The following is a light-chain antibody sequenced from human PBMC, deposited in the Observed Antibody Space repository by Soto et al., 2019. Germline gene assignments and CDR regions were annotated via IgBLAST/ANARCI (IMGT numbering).Light chain of an antibody. CDR2: LGS. V-gene: IGKV2-28*01. CDR1: QRLLHSNGNTF. J-gene: IGKJ2*01. Sequence: EIVMTQSPPSLTVTPGEPASISCRSSQRLLHSNGNTFLDWYLQKPGQSPQLLIYLGSNRASGVPDRVSGSEAGTDFTLKISRVGAEDVGVYYCMQALETPYTFGQGTKLEIK. CDR3: MQALETPYT.